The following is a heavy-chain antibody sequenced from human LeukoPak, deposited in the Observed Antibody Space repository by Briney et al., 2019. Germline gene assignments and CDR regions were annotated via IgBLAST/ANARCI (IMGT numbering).Heavy chain of an antibody. CDR3: ARDGGDSAFDI. D-gene: IGHD2-21*02. CDR2: IYSGGSI. CDR1: GFTVSSNY. V-gene: IGHV3-66*01. J-gene: IGHJ3*02. Sequence: GGSLRLSCAASGFTVSSNYMHWVRQAPGKGLEWVSVIYSGGSIYHADSVKGRFTVSRDNSKNTLYLQMNSLRVEDTAVYYCARDGGDSAFDIWGQGTMVTVSS.